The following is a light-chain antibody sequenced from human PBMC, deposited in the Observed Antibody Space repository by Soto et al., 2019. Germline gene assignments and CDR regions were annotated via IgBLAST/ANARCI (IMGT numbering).Light chain of an antibody. CDR2: GAS. J-gene: IGKJ5*01. CDR3: QQYGTSLT. V-gene: IGKV3-15*01. CDR1: QSVRSN. Sequence: EIVMTQSPATLSVSPGERATLSCRASQSVRSNLAWYQQKPGQAPRLLIYGASTRATGIPARFSGSGSETDFTLTISRLEPEDFAVYYCQQYGTSLTFGQGTRLEI.